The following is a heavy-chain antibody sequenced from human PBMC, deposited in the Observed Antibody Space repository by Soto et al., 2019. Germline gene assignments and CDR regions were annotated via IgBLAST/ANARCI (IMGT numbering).Heavy chain of an antibody. CDR2: IIPSCDTA. J-gene: IGHJ6*02. CDR3: AGHSSGVPGYYYGMDV. V-gene: IGHV1-69*12. D-gene: IGHD3-22*01. Sequence: QVQLVQSGAEVKKPGSSVKVSCKASGGTFSSYAISWVRQAPGQGLEWMGGIIPSCDTADYAQKFQGKVTITADESTNTAYMELSSLRSEDTAVYYCAGHSSGVPGYYYGMDVWGQGTTVTVSS. CDR1: GGTFSSYA.